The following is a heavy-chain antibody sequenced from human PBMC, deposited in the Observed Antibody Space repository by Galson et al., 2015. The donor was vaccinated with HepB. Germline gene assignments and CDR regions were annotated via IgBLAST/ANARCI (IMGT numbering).Heavy chain of an antibody. D-gene: IGHD2-2*01. CDR1: GFTFSSHN. CDR3: ARAPGGYADY. J-gene: IGHJ4*02. Sequence: SLRLSCAATGFTFSSHNIIWVRQAPGKGLEWVSDISSSGNTKYYADSVKGRFSISRDNAKNSLYLQMNSLRDEDTAVYYCARAPGGYADYWGQGTLVTVSS. V-gene: IGHV3-48*02. CDR2: ISSSGNTK.